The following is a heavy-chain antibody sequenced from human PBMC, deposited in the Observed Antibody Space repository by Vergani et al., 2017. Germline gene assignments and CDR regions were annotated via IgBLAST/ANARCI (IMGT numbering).Heavy chain of an antibody. CDR3: VYRKTECGTTGXFYPFYYYYYMDV. CDR1: SFSLNTRGVS. D-gene: IGHD1-7*01. CDR2: IYWNDDQ. J-gene: IGHJ6*03. Sequence: QITLKESDPTLVKHTQTIRLTCTFSSFSLNTRGVSVAWIRQPPAKPLDWLALIYWNDDQHYSPSLNNRVTITKDTSKNQVVLTMTNMDYVDTGTYYCVYRKTECGTTGXFYPFYYYYYMDVWGKGTTVTVSS. V-gene: IGHV2-5*04.